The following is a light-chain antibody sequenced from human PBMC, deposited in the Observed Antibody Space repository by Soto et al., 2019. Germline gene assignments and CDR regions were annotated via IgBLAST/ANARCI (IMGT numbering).Light chain of an antibody. CDR2: RND. V-gene: IGLV1-47*01. J-gene: IGLJ3*02. CDR1: SSNIGYNY. CDR3: AAWDDSLSGWV. Sequence: QSVLTQPPSASGTPGQRVTISCSGTSSNIGYNYVYWYQQLPGTAPKLLIYRNDQRPSGVPDRFSGSKSGTSASLAISGLRAEDEADSYCAAWDDSLSGWVFGGGTKLTVL.